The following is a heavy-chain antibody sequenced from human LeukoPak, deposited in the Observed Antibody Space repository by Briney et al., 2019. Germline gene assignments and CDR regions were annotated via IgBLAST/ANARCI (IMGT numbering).Heavy chain of an antibody. Sequence: GGSLRLSCAASGFTFSSYAMHWVRQAPGKGLEWVAVISYDGSNKYYADSVKGRFTISRDNSKNTLYLQMNSLRAEDTAVYYCAKGLYYYGSGSYPDPLEYYYYGMDVWGQGTTVTVSS. CDR2: ISYDGSNK. V-gene: IGHV3-30*04. CDR3: AKGLYYYGSGSYPDPLEYYYYGMDV. D-gene: IGHD3-10*01. J-gene: IGHJ6*02. CDR1: GFTFSSYA.